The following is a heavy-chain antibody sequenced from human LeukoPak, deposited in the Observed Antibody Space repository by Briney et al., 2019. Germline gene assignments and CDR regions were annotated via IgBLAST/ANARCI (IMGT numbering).Heavy chain of an antibody. CDR3: AREGTTGTTGYDY. CDR1: GGSISSYY. D-gene: IGHD1-1*01. Sequence: SETLSLTCTVSGGSISSYYWSWIRQPPGKGLEWIGYIYYSGSTNYNPSLKSRVTISVNTSKNQFSLKLSSVTAADTAVYYCAREGTTGTTGYDYWGQGTLVTVSS. CDR2: IYYSGST. J-gene: IGHJ4*02. V-gene: IGHV4-59*01.